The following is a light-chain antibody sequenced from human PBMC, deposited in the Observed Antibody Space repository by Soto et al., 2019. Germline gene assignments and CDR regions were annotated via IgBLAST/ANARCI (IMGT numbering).Light chain of an antibody. CDR2: AAS. V-gene: IGKV1-17*03. J-gene: IGKJ4*01. CDR1: QDSNNY. Sequence: DIPMTQSPSAMSASVGDRVTITCRASQDSNNYLVWFQQKPGTVPKRLIYAASSLQSGVPSRFSGSRSGTEFTLTISSLQPEDFATYYCLQHNSYPLTFGGGTKVEIK. CDR3: LQHNSYPLT.